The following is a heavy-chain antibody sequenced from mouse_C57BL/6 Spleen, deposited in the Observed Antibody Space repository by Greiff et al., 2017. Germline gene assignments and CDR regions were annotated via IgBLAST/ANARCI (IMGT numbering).Heavy chain of an antibody. CDR2: IYPGDGDT. D-gene: IGHD4-1*01. CDR1: GYAFSSSW. V-gene: IGHV1-82*01. CDR3: ARNNWGCFDD. J-gene: IGHJ2*01. Sequence: VQLQQSGPELVKPGASVKISCKASGYAFSSSWMNWVKQRPGKGLEWIGRIYPGDGDTNYNGKFKGKATLTADKSSSTAYMQLSSLTSEDSAVYFCARNNWGCFDDWGQGTTLTVSS.